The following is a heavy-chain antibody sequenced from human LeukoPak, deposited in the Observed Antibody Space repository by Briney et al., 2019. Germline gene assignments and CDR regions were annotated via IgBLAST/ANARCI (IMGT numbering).Heavy chain of an antibody. V-gene: IGHV3-21*01. Sequence: GGSLRLSCAASGFAFTAYGMNWVRQAPGKGLEWLSYIGPGPSRTYYADSVRGRFVISRDDAKTSLYLQMDSLRAEDTAVYSCARWGLAYTIDYWGQGTLVTVSS. J-gene: IGHJ4*02. CDR2: IGPGPSRT. D-gene: IGHD2-21*01. CDR3: ARWGLAYTIDY. CDR1: GFAFTAYG.